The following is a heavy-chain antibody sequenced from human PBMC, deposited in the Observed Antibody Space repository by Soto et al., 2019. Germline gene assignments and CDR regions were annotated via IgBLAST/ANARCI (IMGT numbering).Heavy chain of an antibody. J-gene: IGHJ4*02. CDR1: GYSISSSNL. Sequence: QVQLQESGPGLFKPSGTLSLTCAVYGYSISSSNLWGWVRHYPGQGLERIGAIHHSGITNYNPSLMSRVTISVDKSKHHFSLKLSSVTAADPDVYYCARIRSYYESGTFDYWGQGTLVNVSS. CDR2: IHHSGIT. CDR3: ARIRSYYESGTFDY. V-gene: IGHV4-4*02. D-gene: IGHD3-10*01.